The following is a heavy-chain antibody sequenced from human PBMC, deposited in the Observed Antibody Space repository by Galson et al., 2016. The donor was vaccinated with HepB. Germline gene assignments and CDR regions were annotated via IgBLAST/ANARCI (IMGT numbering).Heavy chain of an antibody. J-gene: IGHJ4*02. V-gene: IGHV2-5*02. D-gene: IGHD3-22*01. CDR2: IYWDDDK. CDR3: AHRGYDSSGHFGECYFDY. CDR1: GFSFSTGGVG. Sequence: PALVKPTQTLTLTCTFSGFSFSTGGVGVGWIRQPPGKALEWLALIYWDDDKRYSPSLTSRLTITKDSSKNQVVLRMTNMDPVDTATYYCAHRGYDSSGHFGECYFDYWGQGTLVTVSS.